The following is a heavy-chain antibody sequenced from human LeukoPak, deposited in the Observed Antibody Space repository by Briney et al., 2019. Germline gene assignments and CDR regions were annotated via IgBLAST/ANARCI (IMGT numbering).Heavy chain of an antibody. CDR2: INHSGST. Sequence: PSETLSLTCAVYGGSFSGYYWSWIRQPPGKGLEWIGEINHSGSTNYNPSLQSRVTISVDTSKNQFSLKLSSVTAADTAVYYCARSTALDCSSTSCYTADYWGQGTLVTVSS. J-gene: IGHJ4*02. D-gene: IGHD2-2*02. V-gene: IGHV4-34*01. CDR3: ARSTALDCSSTSCYTADY. CDR1: GGSFSGYY.